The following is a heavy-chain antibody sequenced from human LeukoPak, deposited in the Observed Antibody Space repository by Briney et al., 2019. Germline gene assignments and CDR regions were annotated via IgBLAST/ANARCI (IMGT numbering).Heavy chain of an antibody. CDR3: ARARLSYDILTGYYIDYYYYYMDV. V-gene: IGHV1-8*01. Sequence: ASVKVSCKASGYTFTSYDINWVRQATGQGLEWMGWMNPNSGNTGYAQKFQGRVTMTRNTSISTAYMELSSLRSEDTAVYYCARARLSYDILTGYYIDYYYYYMDVWGKGTTVTISS. D-gene: IGHD3-9*01. J-gene: IGHJ6*03. CDR1: GYTFTSYD. CDR2: MNPNSGNT.